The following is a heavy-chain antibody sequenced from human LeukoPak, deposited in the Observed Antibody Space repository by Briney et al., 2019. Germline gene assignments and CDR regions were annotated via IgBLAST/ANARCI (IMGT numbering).Heavy chain of an antibody. D-gene: IGHD3-10*01. Sequence: TGGSLRLSCAASGFTFSNAWLNWVRQAPGKGLECVCHIKSKTDGGTTDYAAPVKGRFTISRDDSKNTLFLQMNSLKTEDTAVYYCTLPWGSGSYYDNWGQGTLVTVSS. CDR2: IKSKTDGGTT. CDR1: GFTFSNAW. V-gene: IGHV3-15*01. CDR3: TLPWGSGSYYDN. J-gene: IGHJ4*02.